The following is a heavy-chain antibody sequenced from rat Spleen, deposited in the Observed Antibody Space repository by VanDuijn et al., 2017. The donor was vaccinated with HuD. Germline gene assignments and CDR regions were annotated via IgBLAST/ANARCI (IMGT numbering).Heavy chain of an antibody. J-gene: IGHJ2*01. CDR2: ITNTGGST. D-gene: IGHD1-11*01. CDR3: TSYGGYAHY. Sequence: EVQLVESGGGLVQPGRSLKLSCAASGFTFSDYYMAWVRQAPKKGLEWVASITNTGGSTYFPDSVKGRFTISRDNAKNTLYLQMNSLRSEDTATYYCTSYGGYAHYWGQGVMVTVSS. V-gene: IGHV5-20*01. CDR1: GFTFSDYY.